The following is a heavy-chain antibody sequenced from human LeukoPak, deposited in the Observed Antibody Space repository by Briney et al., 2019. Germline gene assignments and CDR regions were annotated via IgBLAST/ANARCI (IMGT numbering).Heavy chain of an antibody. D-gene: IGHD6-13*01. CDR1: GGSITVYY. CDR2: IFTSGST. Sequence: PSETLSLTCTVSGGSITVYYWSWIRQPAGKGLEWTGRIFTSGSTNYNPSLKSRVTMSVDTSKNQFSLKLSSVTAADTAVYYCARDFRPVVGAAGTFDYWGQGTLVTVSS. J-gene: IGHJ4*02. V-gene: IGHV4-4*07. CDR3: ARDFRPVVGAAGTFDY.